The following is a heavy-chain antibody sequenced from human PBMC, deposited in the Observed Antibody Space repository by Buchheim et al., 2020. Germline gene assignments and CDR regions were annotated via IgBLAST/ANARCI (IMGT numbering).Heavy chain of an antibody. Sequence: EVQLVESGGGLVKPGGSLRLSCAASGFTFSNAWMSWVRQAPGKGLEWVGRIKSKTDGGTTDYAAPVKGRFTIPRTDSNNTLYLQMNSLKTEDTAVYYCTTAPTVAGYYYYGMDVWGQGTT. J-gene: IGHJ6*02. CDR1: GFTFSNAW. CDR3: TTAPTVAGYYYYGMDV. CDR2: IKSKTDGGTT. V-gene: IGHV3-15*01. D-gene: IGHD4-23*01.